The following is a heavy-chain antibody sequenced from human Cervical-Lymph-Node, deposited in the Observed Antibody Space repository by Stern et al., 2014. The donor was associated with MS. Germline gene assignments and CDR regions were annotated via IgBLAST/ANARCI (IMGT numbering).Heavy chain of an antibody. CDR1: GFTFSTYA. D-gene: IGHD6-19*01. Sequence: VQLLEFGGGVVQPGRSLRLSCTSSGFTFSTYAFHRVRQAPGKGLVWVAVIWPDGNNKYYGDSVKGRFSISRDNSKNTLWLQMNSLRAEDTAVYYCATSIIVPGFVDYWGQGTLVTVSS. V-gene: IGHV3-33*01. CDR2: IWPDGNNK. CDR3: ATSIIVPGFVDY. J-gene: IGHJ4*02.